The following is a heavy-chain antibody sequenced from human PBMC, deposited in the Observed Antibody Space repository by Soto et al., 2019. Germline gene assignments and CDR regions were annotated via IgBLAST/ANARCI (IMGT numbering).Heavy chain of an antibody. CDR2: IIPIFGTA. Sequence: VQLVQSGAEVKKPGSSVKLSCKASGGTFNRYTISWVRQAPGQGLEWMGGIIPIFGTANYAQKFQGRVAIIADESTSAPYMGLRSLRSEDTAVYYCALWGFRDGKNSKYNYSGMDVWAKGPRSPSP. D-gene: IGHD3-10*01. V-gene: IGHV1-69*01. J-gene: IGHJ6*02. CDR1: GGTFNRYT. CDR3: ALWGFRDGKNSKYNYSGMDV.